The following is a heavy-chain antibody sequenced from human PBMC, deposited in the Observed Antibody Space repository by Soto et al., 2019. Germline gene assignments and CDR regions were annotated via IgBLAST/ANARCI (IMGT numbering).Heavy chain of an antibody. CDR2: IRQDGGEI. Sequence: SLRLSCVGSGFTFSSNWMTWVRQAPGKGLEWVANIRQDGGEINYVDSVKGRFTISRDNTKNSLYLQMNSLRAEDTAIYYCAREVVVSRGASYFGYWGPGTLVTSPQ. CDR1: GFTFSSNW. D-gene: IGHD2-2*01. V-gene: IGHV3-7*04. J-gene: IGHJ4*02. CDR3: AREVVVSRGASYFGY.